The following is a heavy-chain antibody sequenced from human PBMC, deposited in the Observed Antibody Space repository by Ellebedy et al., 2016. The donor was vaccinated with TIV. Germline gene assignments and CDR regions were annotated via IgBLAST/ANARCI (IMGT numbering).Heavy chain of an antibody. CDR1: GGTFSSYP. D-gene: IGHD3-9*01. CDR2: IIAIFGAP. J-gene: IGHJ6*02. Sequence: AASVKVSCKASGGTFSSYPISWVRQAPGQGLEWMGGIIAIFGAPNYAQKFQGRVTITADESTTTAYMELSSLRSEDTAVYFCARGNSPGGITIRRSTYAMDVWGQGTTVTVSS. CDR3: ARGNSPGGITIRRSTYAMDV. V-gene: IGHV1-69*13.